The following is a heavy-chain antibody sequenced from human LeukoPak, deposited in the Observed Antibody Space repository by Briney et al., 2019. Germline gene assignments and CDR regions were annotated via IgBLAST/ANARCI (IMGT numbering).Heavy chain of an antibody. J-gene: IGHJ4*02. CDR2: ISGSGGST. Sequence: GRSLRLSCAASGFTFSSYAMSWVRQAPGNGLEWVSAISGSGGSTYYADSVKGRFTISRDNSKNTLYLQMNSLRAEDTAVYYCAAHGKIYDSSGNILYYFDYWGQGTLVTVSS. CDR3: AAHGKIYDSSGNILYYFDY. D-gene: IGHD3-22*01. CDR1: GFTFSSYA. V-gene: IGHV3-23*01.